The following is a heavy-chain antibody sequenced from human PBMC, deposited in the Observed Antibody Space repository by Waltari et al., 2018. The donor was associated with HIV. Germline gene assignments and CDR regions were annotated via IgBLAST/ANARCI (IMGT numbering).Heavy chain of an antibody. J-gene: IGHJ6*02. CDR3: ARIGTFPHNYAIDF. CDR1: GFTFTNYW. CDR2: IKDDGSEK. Sequence: EVQMMESGGGLVQSGGSLRLWCAASGFTFTNYWMSWVRQTPGKGLEWVAYIKDDGSEKYYMGSVKGRFTISRDNAKNSMFLQMNSLRAEDTAVYYCARIGTFPHNYAIDFWGQGTTVTVSS. V-gene: IGHV3-7*01. D-gene: IGHD1-26*01.